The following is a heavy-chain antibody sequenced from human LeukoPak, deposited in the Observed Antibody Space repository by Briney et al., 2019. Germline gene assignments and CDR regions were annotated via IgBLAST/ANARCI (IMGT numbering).Heavy chain of an antibody. Sequence: ASVNVSCKASGYTFTGYYMHWVRQAPGQGLEWMGWVNPNSGGTNYAQKFQDRVTMTRDTSIRTVYMELSRLRSDDTAVYYCASGHSYYYYYMDVWGKGTTVTVSS. V-gene: IGHV1-2*02. CDR1: GYTFTGYY. J-gene: IGHJ6*03. CDR3: ASGHSYYYYYMDV. CDR2: VNPNSGGT.